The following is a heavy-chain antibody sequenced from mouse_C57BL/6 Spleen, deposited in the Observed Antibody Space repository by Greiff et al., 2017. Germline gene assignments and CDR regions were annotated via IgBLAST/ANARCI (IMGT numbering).Heavy chain of an antibody. V-gene: IGHV3-6*01. CDR1: GYSITSGYY. CDR3: AKVRYYYGSSPYYYAMDY. Sequence: EVQLVESGPGLVKPSQSLSLTCSVTGYSITSGYYWNWIRQFPGNKLEWMGYISYDGSNNYNPSLKNRISITRDTSKNQFFLKLNSVTTEDTATYYCAKVRYYYGSSPYYYAMDYWGQGTSVTVSS. J-gene: IGHJ4*01. CDR2: ISYDGSN. D-gene: IGHD1-1*01.